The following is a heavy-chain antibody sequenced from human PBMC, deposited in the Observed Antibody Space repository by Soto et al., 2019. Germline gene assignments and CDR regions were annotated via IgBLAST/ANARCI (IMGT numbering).Heavy chain of an antibody. J-gene: IGHJ6*02. Sequence: SETLSLTCTVSGGSTSSYYWSWIRQPPGKGLEWIGYIYYSGSTNYNPSLKSRVTISVDTSKNQFSLKLSSVTAADTAVYYCARAHYGDYGYGMDVWGQGTPVTVS. CDR2: IYYSGST. CDR3: ARAHYGDYGYGMDV. V-gene: IGHV4-59*08. D-gene: IGHD4-17*01. CDR1: GGSTSSYY.